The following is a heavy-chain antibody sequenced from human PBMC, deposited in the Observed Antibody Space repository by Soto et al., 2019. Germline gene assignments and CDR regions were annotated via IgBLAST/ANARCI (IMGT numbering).Heavy chain of an antibody. CDR2: ICYSGST. D-gene: IGHD4-17*01. CDR3: APGLHYVPVDY. J-gene: IGHJ4*02. V-gene: IGHV4-30-4*01. CDR1: VGSISSVDYS. Sequence: LTCTVPVGSISSVDYSWSWIRQPPWKVLGWIGYICYSGSTYYNPSGKSRVTISVDASKNQLSMKLSSATAADTAVYHCAPGLHYVPVDYWGQGTLLPLSS.